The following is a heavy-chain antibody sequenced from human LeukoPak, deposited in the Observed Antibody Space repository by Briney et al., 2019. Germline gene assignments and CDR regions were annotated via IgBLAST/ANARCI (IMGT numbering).Heavy chain of an antibody. Sequence: SETLSLTCTVSGGSVSNYYWSWVRQAPGKGLDWIGYIYCSGTTNYNPSLKSRVTMSLDTSKNQFSLRLSSVTAADTAVYYCATGSSYPPGELDYWGQGSLVTVSS. CDR2: IYCSGTT. D-gene: IGHD1-7*01. CDR1: GGSVSNYY. J-gene: IGHJ4*02. CDR3: ATGSSYPPGELDY. V-gene: IGHV4-59*02.